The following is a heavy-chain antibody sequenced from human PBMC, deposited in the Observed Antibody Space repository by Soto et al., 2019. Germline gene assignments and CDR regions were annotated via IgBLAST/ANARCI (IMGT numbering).Heavy chain of an antibody. CDR1: GGSISSSSYY. Sequence: WETLSLTCTVSGGSISSSSYYWGWIRQPPGKGLEWIGSIYYSGSTYYNPSLKSRVTISVDTSKNQFSLKLSSVTAADTAVYYCARHYYDSSGFWSDYYGMDVWGQGTTVTVSS. CDR3: ARHYYDSSGFWSDYYGMDV. CDR2: IYYSGST. D-gene: IGHD3-22*01. J-gene: IGHJ6*02. V-gene: IGHV4-39*01.